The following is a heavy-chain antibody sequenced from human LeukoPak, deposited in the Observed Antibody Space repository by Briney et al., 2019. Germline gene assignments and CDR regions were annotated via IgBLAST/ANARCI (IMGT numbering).Heavy chain of an antibody. CDR1: GFTFSSYW. Sequence: GGSLRLSCAASGFTFSSYWMSWVRQAPGKGLEWVANIKQDGSEENFVDSVKGRFTISRDNAKKSLCLQMNSLRAEDTAVYYCARGSSAGASLRHDYWGQGTLVTVSS. J-gene: IGHJ4*02. CDR2: IKQDGSEE. CDR3: ARGSSAGASLRHDY. V-gene: IGHV3-7*01. D-gene: IGHD1-26*01.